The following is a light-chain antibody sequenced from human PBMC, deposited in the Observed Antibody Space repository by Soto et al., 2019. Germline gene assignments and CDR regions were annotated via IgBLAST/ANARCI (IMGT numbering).Light chain of an antibody. Sequence: QSVLAQPPSVSGTPGQRGTISCSGSSSHIGKNTVSWYQQLPGAAPKPLISTDNQRPSGVPDRFSGSKSGTSASLAISGLQSEDEADYYCAAWDNSLNGHVFGTGTKVTVL. CDR2: TDN. V-gene: IGLV1-44*01. J-gene: IGLJ1*01. CDR1: SSHIGKNT. CDR3: AAWDNSLNGHV.